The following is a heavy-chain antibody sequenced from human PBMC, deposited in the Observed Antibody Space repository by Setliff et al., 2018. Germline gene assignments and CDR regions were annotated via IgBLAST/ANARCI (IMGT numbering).Heavy chain of an antibody. Sequence: GGPLRLSCTASGFTFGDYAMSWVRQAPGKGLEWVGFIRSKAYGGTTEYAASVKGRFTISRDDSKSIAYLQMNSLKTEDTAVYYCTRDRGPYDFWGAYFVYWGQGSLVTVSS. CDR1: GFTFGDYA. CDR2: IRSKAYGGTT. CDR3: TRDRGPYDFWGAYFVY. V-gene: IGHV3-49*04. J-gene: IGHJ4*02. D-gene: IGHD3-3*01.